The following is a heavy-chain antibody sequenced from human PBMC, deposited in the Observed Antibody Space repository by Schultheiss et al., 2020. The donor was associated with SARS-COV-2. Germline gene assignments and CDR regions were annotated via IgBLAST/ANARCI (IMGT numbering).Heavy chain of an antibody. V-gene: IGHV4-30-2*05. CDR3: ARYYYDGTGDNWFDP. J-gene: IGHJ5*02. CDR1: GGSISSGGYS. D-gene: IGHD3-10*01. Sequence: SETLSLTCAVSGGSISSGGYSWSWIRQPPGKGLEWVGYTYHSGDTHYNPSLKSRATISVDKAKNRFSLQLSSVTAADTAVYYCARYYYDGTGDNWFDPWGQGIQVTVSS. CDR2: TYHSGDT.